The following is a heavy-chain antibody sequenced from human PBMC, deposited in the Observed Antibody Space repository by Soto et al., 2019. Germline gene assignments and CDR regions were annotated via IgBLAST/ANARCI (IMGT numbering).Heavy chain of an antibody. D-gene: IGHD2-15*01. CDR3: ARERGGYGLFDS. V-gene: IGHV4-30-2*01. J-gene: IGHJ4*02. CDR2: IYPSGMP. Sequence: SETLSLTCTVSGGSISNAAYSWSWIRQPPGKGLEWIGYIYPSGMPFYNPSLRSRVTISIDRSNDQFSLNLKSVTAADTAVYYCARERGGYGLFDSWGQGTLVTVPQ. CDR1: GGSISNAAYS.